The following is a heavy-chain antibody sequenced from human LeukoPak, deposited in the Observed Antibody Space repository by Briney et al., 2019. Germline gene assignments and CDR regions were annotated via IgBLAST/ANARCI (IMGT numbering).Heavy chain of an antibody. Sequence: PSETLSLTCTVSGGSMSSYYWSWIRQPPGKGLEWIAYIYYSGSTNYNPSLKSRVTMSVDTSKNQFSLKLSSVTAADTAVYYCARALTVTHVGVWFDPWGQGTLVTVS. V-gene: IGHV4-59*01. CDR1: GGSMSSYY. J-gene: IGHJ5*02. CDR3: ARALTVTHVGVWFDP. D-gene: IGHD4-17*01. CDR2: IYYSGST.